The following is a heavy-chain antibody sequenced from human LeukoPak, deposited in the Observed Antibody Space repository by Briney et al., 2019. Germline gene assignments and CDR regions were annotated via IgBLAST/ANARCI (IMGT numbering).Heavy chain of an antibody. CDR3: ARDLGYCTGGTCYPNWFDP. Sequence: ASLKVSCKASGYTFTSYAMHWVRQAPGQRLEWMGWINAGNDNTKYSQKFQGRVTITRDTSASTAYMELSSLRSEDTAVYYCARDLGYCTGGTCYPNWFDPWGQGTLVTVSS. V-gene: IGHV1-3*01. CDR2: INAGNDNT. CDR1: GYTFTSYA. D-gene: IGHD2-15*01. J-gene: IGHJ5*02.